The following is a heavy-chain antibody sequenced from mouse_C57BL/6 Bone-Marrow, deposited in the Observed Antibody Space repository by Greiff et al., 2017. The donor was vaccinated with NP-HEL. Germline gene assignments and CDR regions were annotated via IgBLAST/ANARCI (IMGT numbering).Heavy chain of an antibody. CDR3: ARGIYDYGSSFARFAY. V-gene: IGHV1-81*01. CDR1: GYTFTSYG. Sequence: VHLVESGAELARPGASVKLSCKASGYTFTSYGISWVKQRTGQGLEWIGEIYPRSGNTYYNEKFKGKATLTADKSSSTAYMELRSLTSEDSAVYFCARGIYDYGSSFARFAYWGQGTLVTVSA. J-gene: IGHJ3*01. CDR2: IYPRSGNT. D-gene: IGHD1-1*01.